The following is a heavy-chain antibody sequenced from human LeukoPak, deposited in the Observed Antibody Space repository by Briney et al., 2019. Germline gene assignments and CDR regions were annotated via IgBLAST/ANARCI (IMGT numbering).Heavy chain of an antibody. J-gene: IGHJ4*02. Sequence: PGGSLRLSCAASGFTFSDYYWSWIRQPPGKGLEWIGEINHSGSTNYNPSLKSRVTISVDTSKNQFSLKLSSVTAADTAVYYCARFGGRGVISYWGQGTLVTVSS. CDR3: ARFGGRGVISY. CDR2: INHSGST. V-gene: IGHV4-34*01. D-gene: IGHD3-10*01. CDR1: GFTFSDYY.